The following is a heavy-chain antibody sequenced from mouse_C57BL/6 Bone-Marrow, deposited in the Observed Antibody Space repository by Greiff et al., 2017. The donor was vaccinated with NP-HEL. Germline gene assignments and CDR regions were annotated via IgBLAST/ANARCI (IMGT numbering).Heavy chain of an antibody. D-gene: IGHD2-2*01. CDR1: GFTFSDYY. J-gene: IGHJ3*01. CDR2: ISNGGGST. V-gene: IGHV5-12*01. Sequence: EVKLVESGGGLVQPGGSLKLSCAASGFTFSDYYMYWVRQTPEKRLEWVAYISNGGGSTYYPDTVKGRFTISRDNAKNTLYLQMSRLKSEDTAMYYCARHGGYLSFAYWGQGTLVTVSA. CDR3: ARHGGYLSFAY.